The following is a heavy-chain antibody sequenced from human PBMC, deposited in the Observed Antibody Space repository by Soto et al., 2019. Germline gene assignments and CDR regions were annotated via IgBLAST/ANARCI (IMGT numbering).Heavy chain of an antibody. J-gene: IGHJ6*02. V-gene: IGHV3-23*01. Sequence: GGSLRLSCAASGFTFSSYAMSWVRQAPGKGLEWVSAISGSGGSTYYADSVKGRFTISRDNSKNTLYLQMNSLRAEDTAVYYCAKCRDIVVVPAAEHIYGMDVWGQGTTVTVSS. CDR1: GFTFSSYA. CDR3: AKCRDIVVVPAAEHIYGMDV. CDR2: ISGSGGST. D-gene: IGHD2-2*01.